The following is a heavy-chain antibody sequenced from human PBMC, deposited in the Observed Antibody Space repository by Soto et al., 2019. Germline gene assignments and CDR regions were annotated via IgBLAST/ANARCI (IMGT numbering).Heavy chain of an antibody. J-gene: IGHJ4*02. V-gene: IGHV4-59*08. Sequence: SETLSLTCPVPGSSFRSNYRSWIRQPPGKGLEWIRYIYYSGSTNYTPSLKSRVTISVDTSKNQFSLKLSSVTAADTAVYYCARQVGGWAPWYFDYWGQGTLVTVS. CDR3: ARQVGGWAPWYFDY. CDR2: IYYSGST. D-gene: IGHD6-19*01. CDR1: GSSFRSNY.